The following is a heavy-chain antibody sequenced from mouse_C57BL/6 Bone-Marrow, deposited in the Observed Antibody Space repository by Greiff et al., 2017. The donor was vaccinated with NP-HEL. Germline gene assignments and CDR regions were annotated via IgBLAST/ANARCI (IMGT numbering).Heavy chain of an antibody. CDR1: GYTSTSYW. Sequence: VQLQQPGAELVRPGSSVKLSCKASGYTSTSYWMDWVKQRPGQGLEWIGNIYPSDSETHYNQKFKDKATLTVDKSSSTAYMQLSSLTSEDSAVYYCARRGWLPHYFDYWGQGTTLTVSS. J-gene: IGHJ2*01. V-gene: IGHV1-61*01. D-gene: IGHD2-3*01. CDR2: IYPSDSET. CDR3: ARRGWLPHYFDY.